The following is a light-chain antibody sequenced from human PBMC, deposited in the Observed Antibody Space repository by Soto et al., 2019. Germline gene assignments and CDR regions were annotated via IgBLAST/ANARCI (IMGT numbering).Light chain of an antibody. CDR1: QDIRNQ. CDR3: QHYDNLLRCT. J-gene: IGKJ5*01. V-gene: IGKV1-33*01. CDR2: DVS. Sequence: DLQMTQSPPSVASPVRNRVTITCQMSQDIRNQLNWYHQRPGKAPKLLIYDVSNLEKGVPSRFSGSGSGTDFTLTISSLQPEDFATYYCQHYDNLLRCTFGQGTRLEI.